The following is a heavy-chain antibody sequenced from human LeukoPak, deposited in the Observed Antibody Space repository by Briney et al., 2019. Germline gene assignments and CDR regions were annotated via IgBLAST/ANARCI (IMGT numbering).Heavy chain of an antibody. J-gene: IGHJ4*02. Sequence: GGSLRLSCAASGITFSRYGMHWVRQAPGKGLEWVALIWSDGSNKNYADSVKGRFTISRENSKNMRYLQMNRLRAEDTAVYYCATDRGSSPFDFGGEGTLVTVS. CDR3: ATDRGSSPFDF. CDR2: IWSDGSNK. V-gene: IGHV3-33*01. D-gene: IGHD3-10*01. CDR1: GITFSRYG.